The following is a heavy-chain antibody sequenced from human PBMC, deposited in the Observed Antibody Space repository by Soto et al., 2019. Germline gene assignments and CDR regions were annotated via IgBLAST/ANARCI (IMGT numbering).Heavy chain of an antibody. D-gene: IGHD3-22*01. CDR3: ATSGLDYYDSSGYFAGFDY. CDR1: GFTFSSYG. J-gene: IGHJ4*02. CDR2: IWYDGSNR. V-gene: IGHV3-33*01. Sequence: QVQLVESGGGVVQPGRSLRLSCAASGFTFSSYGMHWVRQAPGKGLEWVAVIWYDGSNRYYVDSVKGRFTISRDNSKNTLYLKMNSLRAEDTAVYYCATSGLDYYDSSGYFAGFDYWGQGTLVTVSS.